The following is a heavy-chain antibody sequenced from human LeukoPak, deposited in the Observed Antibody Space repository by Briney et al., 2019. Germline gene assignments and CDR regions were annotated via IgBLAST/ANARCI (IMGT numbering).Heavy chain of an antibody. D-gene: IGHD3-10*01. Sequence: ASVMVSCKASGYTFTTYGINWVRQAPGQGLEWVGWISGYDGKTDYAQKLQGRVTMTTDTSTSTAYMELRSLRSDDTAVYYCASGVRGVKTFDIWGQGTMVTVSS. CDR3: ASGVRGVKTFDI. CDR2: ISGYDGKT. J-gene: IGHJ3*02. CDR1: GYTFTTYG. V-gene: IGHV1-18*01.